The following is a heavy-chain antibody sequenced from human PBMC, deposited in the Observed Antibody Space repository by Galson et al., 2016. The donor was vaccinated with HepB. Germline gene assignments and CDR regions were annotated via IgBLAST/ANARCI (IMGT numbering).Heavy chain of an antibody. CDR3: ARGLTWELLRDYFDY. V-gene: IGHV3-30*04. Sequence: SLRLSCAAPGFAFSSYAMHWVRQAPGKGLEWVAVISYDGSNKYYADSVKGRFTISRDNSKNTLYLQMNSLRAEDTAVYYCARGLTWELLRDYFDYWGQGTLVTVSS. D-gene: IGHD1-26*01. CDR2: ISYDGSNK. J-gene: IGHJ4*02. CDR1: GFAFSSYA.